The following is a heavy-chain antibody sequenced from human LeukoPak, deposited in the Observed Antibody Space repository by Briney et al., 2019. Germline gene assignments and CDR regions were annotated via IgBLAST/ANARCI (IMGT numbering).Heavy chain of an antibody. Sequence: GGSLRLSCAASGFIFSNYWMAWVRQAPGQGLKWVANIKTDGGESYYVDSVKGRFTISRDNAKNSLYLHINSLRAEDTAVYYCARVVAAAVDYWGQGTLVTVSS. CDR3: ARVVAAAVDY. CDR2: IKTDGGES. CDR1: GFIFSNYW. J-gene: IGHJ4*02. D-gene: IGHD6-13*01. V-gene: IGHV3-7*05.